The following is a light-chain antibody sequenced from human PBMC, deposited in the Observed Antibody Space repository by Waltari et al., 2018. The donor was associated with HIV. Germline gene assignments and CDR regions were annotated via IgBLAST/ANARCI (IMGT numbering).Light chain of an antibody. J-gene: IGKJ2*01. Sequence: DIQMTQSPSSLSASVGERVTLTCRASEGISNSLAWYQQQPGKAPKLLLYAVSTLESGVPSRFSGSGSGTDYTLTISSLHPEDFATYYCQQYYSDPMYTFGQGTKLEIK. CDR3: QQYYSDPMYT. CDR1: EGISNS. CDR2: AVS. V-gene: IGKV1-NL1*01.